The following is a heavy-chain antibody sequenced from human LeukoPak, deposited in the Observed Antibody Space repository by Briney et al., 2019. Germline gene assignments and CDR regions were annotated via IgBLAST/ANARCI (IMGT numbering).Heavy chain of an antibody. J-gene: IGHJ4*02. V-gene: IGHV1-24*01. D-gene: IGHD3-10*01. CDR1: GYTLTELS. CDR3: ATPNPLWFGELVYPFDY. Sequence: ASVKVSCKVSGYTLTELSMYWVRQAPGKGLEWMGGFDPEDGETVYAQKFQGRVTMTEDTSTDTAYMELSSLRSEDTAVYYCATPNPLWFGELVYPFDYWGQGTLVTVSS. CDR2: FDPEDGET.